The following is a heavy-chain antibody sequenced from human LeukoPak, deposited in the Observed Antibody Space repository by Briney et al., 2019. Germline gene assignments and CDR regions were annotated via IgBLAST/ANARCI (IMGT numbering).Heavy chain of an antibody. CDR2: IYYSGST. CDR1: GGSISSSSYY. D-gene: IGHD3-16*01. CDR3: ASTLRGGNYDYVWGSPYDAFDI. Sequence: PSETLSLTCTVSGGSISSSSYYWGWIRQPPGKGLEWIGSIYYSGSTYYNPSLKSRVTISVDTSKNQLSLKLSSVTAADTAVYYCASTLRGGNYDYVWGSPYDAFDIWGQGTMVTVSS. V-gene: IGHV4-39*01. J-gene: IGHJ3*02.